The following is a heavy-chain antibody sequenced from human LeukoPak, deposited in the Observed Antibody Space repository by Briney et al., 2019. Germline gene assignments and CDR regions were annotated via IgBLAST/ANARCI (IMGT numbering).Heavy chain of an antibody. CDR3: ARGTKTGNTGYDWDY. Sequence: SETLSVTCTVSGAPISPYYWSWIRQPPGRGLEYIGYVYYSGSTNYNPSLRSRVTISVDTSANQFSLNLNSVTAADTAVYYCARGTKTGNTGYDWDYWGQGSVVTVPS. CDR2: VYYSGST. CDR1: GAPISPYY. D-gene: IGHD5-12*01. J-gene: IGHJ4*02. V-gene: IGHV4-59*01.